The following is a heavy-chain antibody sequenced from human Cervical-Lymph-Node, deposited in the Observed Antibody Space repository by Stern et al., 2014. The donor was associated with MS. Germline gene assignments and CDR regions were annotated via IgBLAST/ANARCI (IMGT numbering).Heavy chain of an antibody. CDR3: AREEWTVAAAGFDY. J-gene: IGHJ4*01. CDR1: GFTFSSYG. CDR2: IWFDGTRK. V-gene: IGHV3-33*01. D-gene: IGHD6-13*01. Sequence: VQLEESGGGVVQPGSSLRLSCAASGFTFSSYGMHWVRQAPGKGLEWVAFIWFDGTRKFYADSVKGRFTISRDNSGDTLFLQMNSLGAEDTAVYYCAREEWTVAAAGFDYWGQGTLVTVSS.